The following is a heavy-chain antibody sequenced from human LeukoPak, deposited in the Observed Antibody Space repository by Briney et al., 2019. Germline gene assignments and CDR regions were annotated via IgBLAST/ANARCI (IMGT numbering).Heavy chain of an antibody. V-gene: IGHV4-59*01. D-gene: IGHD3-10*01. CDR2: ISYSGNT. CDR3: ARDDYRGVTNFDP. CDR1: GGTISPYF. Sequence: PSETLSLTCTVSGGTISPYFWSWIRQPPGKGLEWIGYISYSGNTNYNPSLKSRVTISVDTAKNQVSLQLTSVTAVDTAVYYCARDDYRGVTNFDPWGQGTLVTVSS. J-gene: IGHJ5*02.